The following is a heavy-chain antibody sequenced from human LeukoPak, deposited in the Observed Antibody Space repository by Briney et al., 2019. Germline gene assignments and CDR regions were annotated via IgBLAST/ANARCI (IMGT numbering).Heavy chain of an antibody. D-gene: IGHD3-22*01. Sequence: ASVKVSCKASGYTFTSYGISWVRQAPGQGLEWMGWISAYNGNTNYAQKLQGRVTMTTDTSTSTAYMELRSLRSDDTAVYYCAREVYDSSGSGDPRFDYWGQGTLVTVSS. CDR3: AREVYDSSGSGDPRFDY. CDR1: GYTFTSYG. V-gene: IGHV1-18*01. J-gene: IGHJ4*02. CDR2: ISAYNGNT.